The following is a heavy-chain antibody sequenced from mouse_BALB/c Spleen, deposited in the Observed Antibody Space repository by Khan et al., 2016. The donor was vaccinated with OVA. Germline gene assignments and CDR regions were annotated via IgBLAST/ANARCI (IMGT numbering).Heavy chain of an antibody. Sequence: EVQLQESGPGLVKPSQSLSLTCTVTGYSITSDSAWNWLRQFPGNKLEWMGYITDSGPTTYNPSLKSRISISRDSSKNQFFLKLNSVTTEDTATYYCARAGYGDNGYFDVWGAGTTVTASS. J-gene: IGHJ1*01. V-gene: IGHV3-2*02. D-gene: IGHD2-13*01. CDR1: GYSITSDSA. CDR3: ARAGYGDNGYFDV. CDR2: ITDSGPT.